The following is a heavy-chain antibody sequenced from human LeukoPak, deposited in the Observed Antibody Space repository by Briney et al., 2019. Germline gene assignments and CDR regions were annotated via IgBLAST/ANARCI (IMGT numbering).Heavy chain of an antibody. CDR1: GYTFTAYY. CDR3: ARIEQQLVYFDY. V-gene: IGHV1-2*02. Sequence: ASVKVSCKASGYTFTAYYVHWVRQAPGQGPEWMGWINPNSGGTNYAQKFQGRVTMTRDTSITTFYLELSSLRSDDTAVYYCARIEQQLVYFDYWGQGTLLTVSS. CDR2: INPNSGGT. D-gene: IGHD6-13*01. J-gene: IGHJ4*02.